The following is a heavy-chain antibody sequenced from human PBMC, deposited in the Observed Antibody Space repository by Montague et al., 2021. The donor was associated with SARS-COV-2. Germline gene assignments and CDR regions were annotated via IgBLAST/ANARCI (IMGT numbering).Heavy chain of an antibody. CDR1: GGSISSSSYY. V-gene: IGHV4-39*01. CDR2: IDYSGST. CDR3: ARHASYDYSKDLYYYYYYGMDV. J-gene: IGHJ6*02. D-gene: IGHD4-11*01. Sequence: SETLSLTCTVSGGSISSSSYYWGWIRQPPGKGLEWIGSIDYSGSTYYNPSLKSRVTISVDTSKNQFSLKLRSVTAADTAVYYCARHASYDYSKDLYYYYYYGMDVWGQGTTVTVSS.